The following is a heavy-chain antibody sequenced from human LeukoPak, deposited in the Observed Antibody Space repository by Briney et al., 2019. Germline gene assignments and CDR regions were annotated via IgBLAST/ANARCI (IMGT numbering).Heavy chain of an antibody. CDR2: IYHSGST. CDR3: ARDNDYGGNSNY. Sequence: SETLSLTCTVSGYSISSGYYWGWIRQPPGKGLEWIGSIYHSGSTYYNPSLKSRVTIPVDTSKNQYSLKLSSVTAADTAVYYCARDNDYGGNSNYWGQGTLVTVSS. CDR1: GYSISSGYY. J-gene: IGHJ4*02. V-gene: IGHV4-38-2*02. D-gene: IGHD4-23*01.